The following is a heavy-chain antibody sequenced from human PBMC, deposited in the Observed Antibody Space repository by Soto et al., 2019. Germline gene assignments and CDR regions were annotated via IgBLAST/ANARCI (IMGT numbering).Heavy chain of an antibody. J-gene: IGHJ4*02. CDR3: ARAITIFGVVINRAFDY. CDR1: GYSFTSYW. Sequence: GESLKISCKDSGYSFTSYWIGWVRQMPGKGLEWMGIIYPGDSDTRYSPSFQGQVTISADKSISTAYLQWSSLKASDTAMYYCARAITIFGVVINRAFDYWGQGTLVTVSS. CDR2: IYPGDSDT. D-gene: IGHD3-3*01. V-gene: IGHV5-51*01.